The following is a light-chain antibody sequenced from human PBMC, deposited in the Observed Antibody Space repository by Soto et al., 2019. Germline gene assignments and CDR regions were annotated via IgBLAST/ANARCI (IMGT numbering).Light chain of an antibody. CDR3: QQYENLPT. J-gene: IGKJ5*01. V-gene: IGKV1-33*01. CDR1: QDIDNY. CDR2: DAS. Sequence: IQLNQSPSSLSASVGESVTITRRASQDIDNYLNWYQQKPGRAPKLLIYDASNLEAGVPSRFRGSGSGTDFTFTISRLQPEDIATYYCQQYENLPTFGQGTRLEIK.